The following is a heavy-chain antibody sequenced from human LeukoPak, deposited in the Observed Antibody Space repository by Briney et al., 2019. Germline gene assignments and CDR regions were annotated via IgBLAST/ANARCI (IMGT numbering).Heavy chain of an antibody. Sequence: SETLSLTCTVSGGSISSYYWSWIRQPPGKGLEWIGYIYYSGSTNYNPSLKSRVTISVDTSKNQFSLKLSSVTAADTAVYYCARYRWLQSAFFDYWGQGTLVTVSS. J-gene: IGHJ4*02. CDR2: IYYSGST. D-gene: IGHD5-24*01. CDR3: ARYRWLQSAFFDY. V-gene: IGHV4-59*01. CDR1: GGSISSYY.